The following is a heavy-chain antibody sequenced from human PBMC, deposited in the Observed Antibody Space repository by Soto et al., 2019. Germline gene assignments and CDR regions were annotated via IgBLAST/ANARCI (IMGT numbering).Heavy chain of an antibody. CDR2: IDNSGST. V-gene: IGHV4-4*07. CDR3: ARGGQDFWSGPFDY. D-gene: IGHD3-3*01. Sequence: SETLSLPCTVCGGCISNYFCNWFQHPAGKRLAWTGTIDNSGSTNYKPSLKSRITMSAETSRNQSSLKLTSMTAAETAVYYCARGGQDFWSGPFDYWGQGALVT. J-gene: IGHJ4*02. CDR1: GGCISNYF.